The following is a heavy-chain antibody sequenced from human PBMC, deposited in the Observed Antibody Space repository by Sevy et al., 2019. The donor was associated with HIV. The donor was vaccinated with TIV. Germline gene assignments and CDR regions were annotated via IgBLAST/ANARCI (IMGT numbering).Heavy chain of an antibody. V-gene: IGHV3-21*01. Sequence: RGSLRLSCAASGFTFSSYSMNWVRQAPGKGLEWVSSISSSSSYIYYADSVKGRFTISRDNAKNSLYLQMNSLRAEDTAVYYCARAAPYYYDSSGYTGYSFDYWGQGTLVTVSS. D-gene: IGHD3-22*01. CDR2: ISSSSSYI. CDR1: GFTFSSYS. CDR3: ARAAPYYYDSSGYTGYSFDY. J-gene: IGHJ4*02.